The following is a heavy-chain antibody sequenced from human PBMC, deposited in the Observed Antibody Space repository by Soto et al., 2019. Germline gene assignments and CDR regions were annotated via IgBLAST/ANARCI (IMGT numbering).Heavy chain of an antibody. CDR1: GAYIIDGGYS. D-gene: IGHD4-17*01. CDR2: IYHSGST. Sequence: LSLTCTVSGAYIIDGGYSWGWIRQPPGKGLEWIGYIYHSGSTYYNPSLKSRVTISVDRSKNQFSLKLSSVTAADTAVYYCARVTTVTTRRFDHWGQGTLVIVYS. CDR3: ARVTTVTTRRFDH. V-gene: IGHV4-30-2*01. J-gene: IGHJ4*02.